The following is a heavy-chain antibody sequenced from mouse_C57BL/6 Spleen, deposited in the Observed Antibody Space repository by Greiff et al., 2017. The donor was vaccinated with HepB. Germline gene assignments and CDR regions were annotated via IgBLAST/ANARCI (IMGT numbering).Heavy chain of an antibody. CDR3: ARSHYYGSEYFDV. Sequence: EVMLVESGGGLVKPGGSLKLSCAASGFTFSDYGMHWVRQAPEKGLEWVAYISSGSSTIYYADTVKGRFTISSDNAKNTLFLQMSSLRSEDTAMYYCARSHYYGSEYFDVWGTGTTVTVSS. D-gene: IGHD1-1*01. J-gene: IGHJ1*03. V-gene: IGHV5-17*01. CDR2: ISSGSSTI. CDR1: GFTFSDYG.